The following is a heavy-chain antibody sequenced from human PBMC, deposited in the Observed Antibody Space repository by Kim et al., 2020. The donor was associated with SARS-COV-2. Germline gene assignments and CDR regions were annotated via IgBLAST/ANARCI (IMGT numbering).Heavy chain of an antibody. CDR1: GFTFSSYA. V-gene: IGHV3-23*01. CDR3: AKSPGYYDSSGYYSNGFDY. J-gene: IGHJ4*02. D-gene: IGHD3-22*01. Sequence: GGSLRLSCAASGFTFSSYAMSWVRQAPGKGLEWVSAISGSGGSTYYADSVKGRFTISRDNSKNTLYLQMNSLRAEDTAVYYCAKSPGYYDSSGYYSNGFDYWGQGTLVTVSS. CDR2: ISGSGGST.